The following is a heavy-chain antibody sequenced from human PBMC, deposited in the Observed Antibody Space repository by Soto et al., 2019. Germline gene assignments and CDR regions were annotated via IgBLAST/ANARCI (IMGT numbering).Heavy chain of an antibody. CDR2: IYYSGSI. Sequence: SETLSLTCAVSGVSISTYDGNWIRQPPGKGLEWIGYIYYSGSINYNPSLKSRVTMSVDTSNNQFSLELSSVTAADTAMYYCATTTIISGRESPFDYWGQGTQVTVSS. J-gene: IGHJ4*02. CDR3: ATTTIISGRESPFDY. CDR1: GVSISTYD. V-gene: IGHV4-59*08. D-gene: IGHD5-12*01.